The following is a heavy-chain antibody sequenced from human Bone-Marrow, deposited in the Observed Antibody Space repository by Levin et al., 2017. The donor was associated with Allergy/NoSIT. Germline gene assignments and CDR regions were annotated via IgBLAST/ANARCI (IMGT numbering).Heavy chain of an antibody. D-gene: IGHD6-19*01. V-gene: IGHV3-9*01. Sequence: GGSLRLSCAASGFKFDDYGMHWVRQAPGKGLEWVSGITWNSGNIGYADSVKGRFTISRDNAKNSLSLQMNSLRAEDTALYYCAKHSGSGWSAGEPSNWFDTWGQGTLVTVSS. CDR1: GFKFDDYG. J-gene: IGHJ5*02. CDR2: ITWNSGNI. CDR3: AKHSGSGWSAGEPSNWFDT.